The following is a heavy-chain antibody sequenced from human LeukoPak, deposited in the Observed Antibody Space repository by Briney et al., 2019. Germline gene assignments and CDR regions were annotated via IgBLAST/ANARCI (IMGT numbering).Heavy chain of an antibody. Sequence: GGSLRLSCAASGFTFGSYAMHWVRQAPGKGLEYVSAISGNGCSTYYANSVKGRFTISRDNSKNTLYLQMGSLRAEDMAVYYCARDGDFWSGLEYYYYMDVWGKGTTVTVSS. CDR2: ISGNGCST. CDR1: GFTFGSYA. J-gene: IGHJ6*03. V-gene: IGHV3-64*01. D-gene: IGHD3-3*01. CDR3: ARDGDFWSGLEYYYYMDV.